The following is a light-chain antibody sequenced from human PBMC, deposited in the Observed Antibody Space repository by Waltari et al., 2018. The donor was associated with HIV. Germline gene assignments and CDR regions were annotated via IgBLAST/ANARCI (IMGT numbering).Light chain of an antibody. CDR2: VAS. CDR1: QGINSY. CDR3: QQLNSYPLT. Sequence: DIHLTQSPPFLSASIGDRVTISCRATQGINSYLAWYQQKPGKAPKLLIYVASTLRSGFPSRFSGSGSGTEFTLTISNLQPEDSATYYCQQLNSYPLTFGGGTKVETK. J-gene: IGKJ4*01. V-gene: IGKV1-9*01.